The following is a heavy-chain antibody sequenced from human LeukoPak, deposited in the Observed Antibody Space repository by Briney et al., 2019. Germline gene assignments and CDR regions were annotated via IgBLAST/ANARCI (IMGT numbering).Heavy chain of an antibody. D-gene: IGHD1-26*01. V-gene: IGHV1-46*01. CDR1: GYTFTGYY. J-gene: IGHJ5*02. CDR3: ATLARRPGAGGWFDP. CDR2: INLSGGGT. Sequence: GASVKVSCKASGYTFTGYYMRWVREGPGQGLEWMGIINLSGGGTSNAQKFQGRVTMTRDMSTSTVYMELSSLRSEDTAVYYCATLARRPGAGGWFDPWGQGNLVTVSS.